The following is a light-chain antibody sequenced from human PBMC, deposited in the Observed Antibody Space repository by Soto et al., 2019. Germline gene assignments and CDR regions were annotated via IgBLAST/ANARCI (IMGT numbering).Light chain of an antibody. V-gene: IGLV8-61*01. Sequence: QTVVTQEPSFSVSPGGTVTLTCGLSSGSVSTNYYPSWYQQTPGQAPRTLIYSTNTRSSRVPDRLSGSILGDKAALTITGAQADDESHYYCVLYMGSGIWLFGGGAKLTVL. J-gene: IGLJ2*01. CDR2: STN. CDR1: SGSVSTNYY. CDR3: VLYMGSGIWL.